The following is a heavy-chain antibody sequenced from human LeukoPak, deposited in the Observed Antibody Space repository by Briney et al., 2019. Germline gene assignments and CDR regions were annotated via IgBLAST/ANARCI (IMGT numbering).Heavy chain of an antibody. CDR1: GGSFSGYY. CDR3: ARGRDIVVVPAAKGFDP. J-gene: IGHJ5*02. V-gene: IGHV4-34*01. Sequence: SETLSLTCAVYGGSFSGYYWSWIRQPLGKGLEWIGEINHSGSTNYNPSLKSRVTISVDTSKNQFSLKLSSVTAADTAVYYCARGRDIVVVPAAKGFDPWGQGTLVTVSS. D-gene: IGHD2-2*01. CDR2: INHSGST.